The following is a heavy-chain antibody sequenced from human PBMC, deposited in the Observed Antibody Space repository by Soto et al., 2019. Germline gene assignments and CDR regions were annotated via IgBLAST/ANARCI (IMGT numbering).Heavy chain of an antibody. CDR3: VRDLWGPEH. V-gene: IGHV3-74*01. J-gene: IGHJ4*02. D-gene: IGHD2-21*01. CDR2: INKDGSTT. CDR1: GFTFSNYW. Sequence: EVQLVESGGGLVQPGGSLRLSCAVSGFTFSNYWMHWVRQAPGKGLLYLSYINKDGSTTNYADSVKGRFTISRDNAKNTLYLQMNSLRAEDTAFYCCVRDLWGPEHWGQGTLVTVSS.